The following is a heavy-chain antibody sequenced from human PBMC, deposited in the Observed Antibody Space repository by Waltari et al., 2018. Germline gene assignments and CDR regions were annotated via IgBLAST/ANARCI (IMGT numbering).Heavy chain of an antibody. CDR1: GASVSSSY. J-gene: IGHJ4*02. CDR2: IYYNGDI. CDR3: VKTARSLDY. V-gene: IGHV4-59*02. Sequence: QVQLQESGPGLVKPSETLSLSCSVPGASVSSSYWSWIRQPPGKGLESIGYIYYNGDINYNPSLKSRVTMSLDTSNNQLSLNLNSVTAADTGLYYCVKTARSLDYWGQGILVTVSS.